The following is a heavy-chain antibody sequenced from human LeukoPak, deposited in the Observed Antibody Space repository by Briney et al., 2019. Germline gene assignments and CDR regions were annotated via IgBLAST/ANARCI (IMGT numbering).Heavy chain of an antibody. D-gene: IGHD3-3*01. CDR3: ARDVRFFGVIYAFDI. V-gene: IGHV3-21*01. J-gene: IGHJ3*02. Sequence: GGSLRLSCAASGFTFSSYSMNWVRQARGKGREGVSSISSSSSYIYYADSVKGRFTNSRDNPKNSLYLQMNSLRAEDTAVYYCARDVRFFGVIYAFDIWGQGTMVTVSS. CDR1: GFTFSSYS. CDR2: ISSSSSYI.